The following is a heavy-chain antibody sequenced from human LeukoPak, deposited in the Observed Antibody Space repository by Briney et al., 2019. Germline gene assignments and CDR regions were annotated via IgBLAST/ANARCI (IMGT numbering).Heavy chain of an antibody. CDR1: GYTFTGYY. CDR2: INPNSGGT. D-gene: IGHD3-22*01. V-gene: IGHV1-2*02. Sequence: ASVKVSCKASGYTFTGYYMHWVRQAPGQGLEWMGWINPNSGGTNYAQKFQGRVTMTRDTSISTAYKELSRLRSDDTAVYYCARWGDSSGRSDAFDIWGQGTMVTVSS. CDR3: ARWGDSSGRSDAFDI. J-gene: IGHJ3*02.